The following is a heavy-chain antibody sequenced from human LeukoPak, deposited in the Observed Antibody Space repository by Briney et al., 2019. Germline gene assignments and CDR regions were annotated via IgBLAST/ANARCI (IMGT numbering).Heavy chain of an antibody. CDR3: ARRVTAIGYYYYGMDT. Sequence: GASVKVSCKASGYTFTSYGISWVRQAPGQGLEWMGWISAYNGNTNYAQKLQGRVTMTTDTSTSTAYMELRSLRSDDTAVYYCARRVTAIGYYYYGMDTWGQGTTVTVSS. CDR1: GYTFTSYG. CDR2: ISAYNGNT. D-gene: IGHD2-21*02. V-gene: IGHV1-18*01. J-gene: IGHJ6*02.